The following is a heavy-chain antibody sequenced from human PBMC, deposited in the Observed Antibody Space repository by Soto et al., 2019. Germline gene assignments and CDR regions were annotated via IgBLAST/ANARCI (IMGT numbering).Heavy chain of an antibody. J-gene: IGHJ6*02. D-gene: IGHD3-10*01. Sequence: QVQLVQSGAEVKKPGSSMKVSCKASGGTFSSSAISWVRQAPGQGLEWMGGVIPDLVTTNYAQKFQGRVTITAEESTSPAYMELRSLRSEDTAVYYCARGYYGAGIQDYYYYYALDVWGQGTTVTVSS. CDR2: VIPDLVTT. CDR3: ARGYYGAGIQDYYYYYALDV. V-gene: IGHV1-69*01. CDR1: GGTFSSSA.